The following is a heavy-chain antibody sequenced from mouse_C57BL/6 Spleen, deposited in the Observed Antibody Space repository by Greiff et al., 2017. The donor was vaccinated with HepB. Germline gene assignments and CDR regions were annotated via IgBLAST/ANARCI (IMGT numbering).Heavy chain of an antibody. CDR3: ARERGSSGIDY. Sequence: QVQLQQPGAELVKPGASVKLSCKASGYTFTSYWMHWVKQRPGQGLEWIGMIHPNSGSTNYNEKFKSKATLTVDKSSSTAYMQLSSLTSEDSAVYYCARERGSSGIDYWGQGTTLTVSS. CDR2: IHPNSGST. J-gene: IGHJ2*01. D-gene: IGHD3-2*02. CDR1: GYTFTSYW. V-gene: IGHV1-64*01.